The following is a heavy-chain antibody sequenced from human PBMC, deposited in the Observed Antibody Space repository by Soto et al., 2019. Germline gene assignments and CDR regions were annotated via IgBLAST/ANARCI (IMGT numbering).Heavy chain of an antibody. J-gene: IGHJ5*02. CDR3: ARAQYDSSGYPYNWFDP. V-gene: IGHV4-59*01. Sequence: QVQLQESGPGLVKPSETLSLTCTVSGGSISSYYWSWIRQPPGKGLEWVGYIYYSGSNNYNPSLKGRVTIPVDTAKNPFALKLSSGTAADTAVYYCARAQYDSSGYPYNWFDPWGQGTLVTVSS. CDR1: GGSISSYY. CDR2: IYYSGSN. D-gene: IGHD3-22*01.